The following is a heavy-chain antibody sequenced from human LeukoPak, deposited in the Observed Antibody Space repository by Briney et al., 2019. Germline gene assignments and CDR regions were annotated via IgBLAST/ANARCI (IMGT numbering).Heavy chain of an antibody. CDR2: IYYSGNT. CDR3: ARQPREGFTPDY. Sequence: TLSLTCTVSGDSISTSNSYWGWIRQPPGKGLEWIGSIYYSGNTYYNASLKSRVTISVDTSKNQFSLKLTSVTAADTAVYYCARQPREGFTPDYWGQGTLVTVSS. V-gene: IGHV4-39*01. CDR1: GDSISTSNSY. J-gene: IGHJ4*02. D-gene: IGHD3-16*01.